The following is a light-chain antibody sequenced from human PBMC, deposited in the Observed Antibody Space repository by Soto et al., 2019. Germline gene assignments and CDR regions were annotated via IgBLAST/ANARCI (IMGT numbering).Light chain of an antibody. CDR1: QSVSSTY. Sequence: EIVLTQSPDTLSLFPGERATLSCRASQSVSSTYLAWYQQKPGQAPRPLISAASSRATGTPDRFSGSGSGTDFTLTISRLEPEDFAEYHCQQYGSSRWTFGQGTKVEIK. J-gene: IGKJ1*01. CDR3: QQYGSSRWT. CDR2: AAS. V-gene: IGKV3-20*01.